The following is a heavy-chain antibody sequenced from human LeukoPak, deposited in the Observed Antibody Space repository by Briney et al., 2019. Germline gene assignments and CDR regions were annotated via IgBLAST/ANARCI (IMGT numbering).Heavy chain of an antibody. V-gene: IGHV3-15*01. CDR1: GFTFSSYS. J-gene: IGHJ4*02. D-gene: IGHD5-24*01. Sequence: GGSLRLSCAASGFTFSSYSMNWVRQAPGKGLEWVGRIKSKTDGGTTDYAAPVKGRFTISRDDSKNTLYLQMNSLKTEDTAVYYCTTDEMATMGNYWGQGTLVTVSS. CDR3: TTDEMATMGNY. CDR2: IKSKTDGGTT.